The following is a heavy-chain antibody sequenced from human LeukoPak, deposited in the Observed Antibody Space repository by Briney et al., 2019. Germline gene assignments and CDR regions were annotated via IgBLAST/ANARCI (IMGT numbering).Heavy chain of an antibody. D-gene: IGHD7-27*01. CDR3: AKDGGLWVSAHWGDS. J-gene: IGHJ4*02. V-gene: IGHV3-23*01. Sequence: GGSLRLSCTASGFTFSSYTMSWVRQAPGKGLKWVSTITTGGPNTYYADSVKGRFTVSRDDSKNTLYLQMNSLRAEGTAVYYCAKDGGLWVSAHWGDSWGRGTLVTVSS. CDR2: ITTGGPNT. CDR1: GFTFSSYT.